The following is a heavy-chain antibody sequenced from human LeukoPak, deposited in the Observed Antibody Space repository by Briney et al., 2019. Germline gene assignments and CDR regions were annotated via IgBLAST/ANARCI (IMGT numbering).Heavy chain of an antibody. V-gene: IGHV5-51*01. CDR1: GYSFTSYW. J-gene: IGHJ6*03. CDR2: IYPGDSDT. D-gene: IGHD3-3*01. CDR3: ARHVGKGTIFGVVIIPKYYYYYYMDV. Sequence: GESLKISCKGSGYSFTSYWIGWVRQMPGKGLEWMGIIYPGDSDTRYSPSFQGQVTISADKSISTAYLQWSSLKASDTAMYYCARHVGKGTIFGVVIIPKYYYYYYMDVWGKGTTVTVSS.